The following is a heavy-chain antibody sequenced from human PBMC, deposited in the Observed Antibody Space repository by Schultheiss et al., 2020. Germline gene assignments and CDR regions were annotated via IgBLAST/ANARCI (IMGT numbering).Heavy chain of an antibody. J-gene: IGHJ2*01. CDR1: GYSISSGYY. D-gene: IGHD3-22*01. V-gene: IGHV4-38-2*02. CDR3: ARDWGSSGFYGHFDL. CDR2: IYYSGST. Sequence: SETLSLTCAVSGYSISSGYYWSWIRQPPGKGLEWIGYIYYSGSTYYNPSLKSRVTISVDRSKNQFSLKLSSVTAADTAVYYCARDWGSSGFYGHFDLWGRGTLVTVAS.